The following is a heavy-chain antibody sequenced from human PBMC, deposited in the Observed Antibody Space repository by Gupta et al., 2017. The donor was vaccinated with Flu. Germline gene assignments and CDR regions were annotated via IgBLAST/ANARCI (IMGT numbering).Heavy chain of an antibody. CDR3: VKGGEAVAGDDQATTTMAPDI. V-gene: IGHV3-64D*06. J-gene: IGHJ3*02. D-gene: IGHD6-19*01. CDR1: GFTFSSYA. Sequence: EVQLVESGGGLVQPGGSLRLSCSASGFTFSSYAMHWVRQAPGKGLEYVSAISSNGGSTYYADSVKGRFTISRDNSKNTLYLQMSSLRAEDTAVYYCVKGGEAVAGDDQATTTMAPDIWGQGTVVTVSS. CDR2: ISSNGGST.